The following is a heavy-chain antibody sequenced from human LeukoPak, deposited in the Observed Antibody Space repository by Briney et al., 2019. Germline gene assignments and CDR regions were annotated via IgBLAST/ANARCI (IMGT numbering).Heavy chain of an antibody. V-gene: IGHV4-61*02. CDR2: ISSSGST. J-gene: IGHJ4*02. Sequence: SETLSLTCTVSGDSISSGDYYWSWIRQPAGKGLEWIGRISSSGSTNYNPSLKSRVTISVDTSKNLFSLKLTSVTAADTAMYYCARDSDYGGNSLHDYWGQGTLVTVSS. CDR1: GDSISSGDYY. D-gene: IGHD4-23*01. CDR3: ARDSDYGGNSLHDY.